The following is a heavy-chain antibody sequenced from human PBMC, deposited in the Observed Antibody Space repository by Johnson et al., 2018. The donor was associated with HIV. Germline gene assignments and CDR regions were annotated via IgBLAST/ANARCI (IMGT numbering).Heavy chain of an antibody. CDR1: GFTFSSYA. Sequence: VQLVESGGGVVRPGGSLRLSCAASGFTFSSYAMHWVRQAPGKGLEWVAVISYDGSNKYYADSVKGRFTISRDNSKNTLYLQVNSLKTEDTAVYYCTTVLTVDAFDIWGQGTMVTVSS. CDR2: ISYDGSNK. CDR3: TTVLTVDAFDI. J-gene: IGHJ3*02. D-gene: IGHD4-11*01. V-gene: IGHV3-30*04.